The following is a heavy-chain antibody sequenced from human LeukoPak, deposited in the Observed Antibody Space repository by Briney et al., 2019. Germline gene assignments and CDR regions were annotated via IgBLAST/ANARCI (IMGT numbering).Heavy chain of an antibody. J-gene: IGHJ4*02. CDR2: ISSNGGST. D-gene: IGHD6-19*01. CDR1: GFTFSSYA. Sequence: GGSLRLSCSASGFTFSSYAMHWVRQAPGKGPEYVSAISSNGGSTYYADSVKGRFTISRYNSKNTLYLQMSSLRAEDTAVYYCVTARIAVAGTMGDYWGQGTLVTVSS. V-gene: IGHV3-64D*06. CDR3: VTARIAVAGTMGDY.